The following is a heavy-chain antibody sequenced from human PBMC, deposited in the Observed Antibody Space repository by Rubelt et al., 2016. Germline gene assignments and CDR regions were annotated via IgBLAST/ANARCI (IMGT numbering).Heavy chain of an antibody. CDR2: ISAYNGNT. CDR3: VRSGISLGFWYVDR. V-gene: IGHV1-18*01. J-gene: IGHJ2*01. Sequence: QVQLVQSGAEVKKPGASVKVSCKASGYTFTSYGISWVRQAPGQGLEWMGWISAYNGNTKYSQKFQGSASITRETSASTAYMELSSLTSEDTAVFYCVRSGISLGFWYVDRWGRGTLVTVSS. CDR1: GYTFTSYG. D-gene: IGHD1-26*01.